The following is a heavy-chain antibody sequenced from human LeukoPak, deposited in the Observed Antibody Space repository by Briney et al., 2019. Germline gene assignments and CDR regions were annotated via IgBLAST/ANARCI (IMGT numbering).Heavy chain of an antibody. CDR2: INGGAYST. CDR1: VFTFSSYA. Sequence: PGGSLRLSCAASVFTFSSYAMAWVRQAPGKGLEWISAINGGAYSTSYADSVKGRFTISRDNSKNTLYLQMNSLRAEDTAVYYCARNSSGFKLGDAFDIWGQGTLVTVSS. D-gene: IGHD3-22*01. V-gene: IGHV3-23*01. J-gene: IGHJ3*02. CDR3: ARNSSGFKLGDAFDI.